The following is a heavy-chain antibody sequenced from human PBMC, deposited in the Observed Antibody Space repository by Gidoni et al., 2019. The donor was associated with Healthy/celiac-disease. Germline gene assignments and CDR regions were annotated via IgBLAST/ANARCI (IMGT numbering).Heavy chain of an antibody. Sequence: EVQLVESGGGLVKPGGSLRLSCAASEFTFSSYSMNWVRQAPGKGLEWVSSISSSSSYIYYVDSVKGRFTISRDNAKNSLYLQMNSLRAEDTAVYYCARERGAGRDAFDIWGQGTMVTVSS. CDR2: ISSSSSYI. V-gene: IGHV3-21*01. CDR1: EFTFSSYS. J-gene: IGHJ3*02. D-gene: IGHD3-10*01. CDR3: ARERGAGRDAFDI.